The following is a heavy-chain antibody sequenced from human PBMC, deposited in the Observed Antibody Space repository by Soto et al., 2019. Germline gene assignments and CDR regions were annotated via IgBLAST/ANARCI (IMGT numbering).Heavy chain of an antibody. D-gene: IGHD3-22*01. CDR1: GGTFSSYA. J-gene: IGHJ6*02. CDR2: IIPIFGTA. CDR3: ARDSSYYDSSGLIQGMDV. Sequence: SVKVSCKVSGGTFSSYAISWVRQAPGQGLEWMGGIIPIFGTANYAQKFQGRVTITADESTSTAYMELSSLRSEDTAVYYCARDSSYYDSSGLIQGMDVWGQGTTVTVSS. V-gene: IGHV1-69*13.